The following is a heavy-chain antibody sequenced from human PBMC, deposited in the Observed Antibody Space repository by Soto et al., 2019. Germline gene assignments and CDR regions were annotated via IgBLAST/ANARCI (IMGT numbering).Heavy chain of an antibody. CDR3: ARGGTWIQLWFYGMDV. V-gene: IGHV4-61*01. D-gene: IGHD5-18*01. CDR2: IYYSGST. CDR1: GGSVSSGSYY. Sequence: QVQLQESGPGLVKPSETLSLTCTVSGGSVSSGSYYWSWIRQPPGKGLEWIGYIYYSGSTNYNPSLKSRVIISVDTSKNQFSLKLSSVTAADTAVYYCARGGTWIQLWFYGMDVWGQGTTVTVSS. J-gene: IGHJ6*02.